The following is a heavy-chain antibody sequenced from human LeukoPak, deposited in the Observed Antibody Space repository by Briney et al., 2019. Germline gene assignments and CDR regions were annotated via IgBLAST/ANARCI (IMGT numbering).Heavy chain of an antibody. Sequence: SVKVSCKASGGTFSSYAISWVRQAPGQGLEWMGRIIPIFGTANYAQKFQGGVTITTDESTSTAYMELSSLRSEDTAVYYCARVEGGITVNWFDPWGQGTLVTLSS. CDR2: IIPIFGTA. CDR3: ARVEGGITVNWFDP. CDR1: GGTFSSYA. J-gene: IGHJ5*02. V-gene: IGHV1-69*05. D-gene: IGHD3-10*01.